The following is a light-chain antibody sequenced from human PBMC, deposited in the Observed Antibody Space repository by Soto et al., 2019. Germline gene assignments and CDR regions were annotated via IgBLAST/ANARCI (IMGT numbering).Light chain of an antibody. Sequence: AIRMTQSPSSLSASTGDRVTITCRASQYITSYLAWYQQKPGKAPKLLIYAASTLQSGVPSRFSGSGSGTDFTLTITCLQSEDFATYYCQKYYSYPRTCGQGNKVDIK. CDR3: QKYYSYPRT. CDR2: AAS. V-gene: IGKV1-8*01. CDR1: QYITSY. J-gene: IGKJ1*01.